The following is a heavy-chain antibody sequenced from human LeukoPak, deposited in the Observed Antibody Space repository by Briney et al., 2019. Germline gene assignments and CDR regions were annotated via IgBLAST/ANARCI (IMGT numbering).Heavy chain of an antibody. V-gene: IGHV4-59*08. CDR2: IHNRGTT. CDR3: ARFTIDDTSGHFDY. Sequence: SETLSLTCIVSGDSSNTYYWSWIRQPPGKGLEWIGCIHNRGTTRYNPSLKSRVTISADTSKNHFSLNLTSVTAADTAVYYCARFTIDDTSGHFDYWGQGNLATVSS. CDR1: GDSSNTYY. J-gene: IGHJ4*02. D-gene: IGHD3-22*01.